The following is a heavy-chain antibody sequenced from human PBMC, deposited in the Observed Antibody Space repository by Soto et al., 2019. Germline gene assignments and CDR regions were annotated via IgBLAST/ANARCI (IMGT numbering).Heavy chain of an antibody. V-gene: IGHV4-59*01. D-gene: IGHD2-15*01. Sequence: SETLSLTCTVSGGSISSYYWSWIRQPPGKGLEWIGYIYYSGSTNYNPSLKSRVTISVDTSKNQFSLKLSSVTAADTAVYYCEREYKGYWSCGRCSPHDAFDIWGQGTMVTVSS. CDR3: EREYKGYWSCGRCSPHDAFDI. J-gene: IGHJ3*02. CDR1: GGSISSYY. CDR2: IYYSGST.